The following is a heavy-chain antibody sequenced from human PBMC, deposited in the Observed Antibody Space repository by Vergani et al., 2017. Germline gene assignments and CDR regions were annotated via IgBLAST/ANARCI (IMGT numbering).Heavy chain of an antibody. Sequence: EVLLVESGGGFVQPGGSLRLSCAASGFTFSSYGINWVRQAPGRGLEWISYIAGSSSPIYYADSVKGRFTISRDNAMNSLYLQMNSLRAEDTAVYYSARRMSAAVHSLDYWGQGTLVTVSS. J-gene: IGHJ4*02. CDR1: GFTFSSYG. D-gene: IGHD6-25*01. CDR2: IAGSSSPI. V-gene: IGHV3-48*01. CDR3: ARRMSAAVHSLDY.